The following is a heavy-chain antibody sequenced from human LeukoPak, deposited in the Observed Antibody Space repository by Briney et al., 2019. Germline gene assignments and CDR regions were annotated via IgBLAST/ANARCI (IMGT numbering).Heavy chain of an antibody. CDR1: WYTLTSYG. CDR2: NTAYNGNT. V-gene: IGHV1-18*01. Sequence: ASVEVSCKASWYTLTSYGTRWVPQAPGKGLEWMGWNTAYNGNTNYAQKLQGRVTMTTDTSTSTAYMELRSLRSDDTAVYYCARVGTGYSGYDPSYYFDYWGQGTLVTVSS. D-gene: IGHD5-12*01. CDR3: ARVGTGYSGYDPSYYFDY. J-gene: IGHJ4*02.